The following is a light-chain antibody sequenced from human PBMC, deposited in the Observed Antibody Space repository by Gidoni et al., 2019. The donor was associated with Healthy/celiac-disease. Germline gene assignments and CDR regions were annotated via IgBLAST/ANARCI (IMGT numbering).Light chain of an antibody. CDR2: LGS. V-gene: IGKV2-28*01. Sequence: IVMTQSPLSLPVTPGEPASISFRSSQSLLHSNGYNYLDWYLQKPGQSPQLLIYLGSNRASGVPDRFSGSGSGTDFTLKISRVEAEDVGVYYCMQARQTPHTFGQGTKLEIK. CDR3: MQARQTPHT. CDR1: QSLLHSNGYNY. J-gene: IGKJ2*01.